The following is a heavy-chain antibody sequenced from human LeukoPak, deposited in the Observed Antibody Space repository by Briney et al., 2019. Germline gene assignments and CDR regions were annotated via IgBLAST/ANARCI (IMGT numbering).Heavy chain of an antibody. D-gene: IGHD3-10*01. J-gene: IGHJ3*02. V-gene: IGHV3-11*01. CDR1: GFTFSDYY. CDR3: ARRKPQFGELLYGAFDI. CDR2: ISSSGSTI. Sequence: GGSLRLSCAASGFTFSDYYMSCIRQAPGKGLEWVSYISSSGSTIYYADSVKGRFTISRDNAKNSLYLQMNSLRAEDTAVYYCARRKPQFGELLYGAFDIWGQGTMATVSS.